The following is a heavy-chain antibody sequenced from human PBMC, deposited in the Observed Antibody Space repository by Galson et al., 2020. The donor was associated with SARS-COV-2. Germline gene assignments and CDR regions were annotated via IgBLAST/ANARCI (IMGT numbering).Heavy chain of an antibody. J-gene: IGHJ6*02. Sequence: ETSETLSLTCTVSGGSISSYYWSWIRQPPGKGLEWIGYAYYSAPTNYNPSLKSRVTILVDTSKSQFSLKLTSWTAADTAVYYCASGSSGNYYGMDVWGQGTTVTVSS. CDR1: GGSISSYY. CDR3: ASGSSGNYYGMDV. CDR2: AYYSAPT. V-gene: IGHV4-59*01. D-gene: IGHD3-10*01.